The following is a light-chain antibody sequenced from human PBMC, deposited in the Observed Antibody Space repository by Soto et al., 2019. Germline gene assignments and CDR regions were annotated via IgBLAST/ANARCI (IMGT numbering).Light chain of an antibody. CDR3: SSYTSSSTRG. V-gene: IGLV2-14*01. CDR2: DVS. Sequence: QSALTQPASVSGSPGQSITISCTGTRRDVGGYNYVSWYQQHPGKAPKLMIYDVSNRPSGVSNRFSGSKSGNTASLTISGLQAEDEADYYCSSYTSSSTRGFGTGTKLTVL. CDR1: RRDVGGYNY. J-gene: IGLJ1*01.